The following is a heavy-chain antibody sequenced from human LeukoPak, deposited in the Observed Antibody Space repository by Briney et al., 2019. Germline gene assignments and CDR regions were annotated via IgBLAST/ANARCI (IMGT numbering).Heavy chain of an antibody. J-gene: IGHJ4*02. V-gene: IGHV3-23*01. CDR1: GFTFRGYA. Sequence: GSLRLSCAASGFTFRGYAMSWVRQAPGKGLEWVSAIRTIGGQTYHADSVKGRFIIARDTSKNTLYLQMNCLRAEDTAVYYCAKEALQSLRYSYISNFDYWGQGTLVTVFS. CDR3: AKEALQSLRYSYISNFDY. CDR2: IRTIGGQT. D-gene: IGHD5-18*01.